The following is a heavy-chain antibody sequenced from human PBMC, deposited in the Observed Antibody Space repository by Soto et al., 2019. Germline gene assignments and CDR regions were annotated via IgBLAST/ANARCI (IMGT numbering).Heavy chain of an antibody. V-gene: IGHV1-2*02. J-gene: IGHJ4*02. D-gene: IGHD2-2*01. CDR2: INPNSGGT. CDR3: ARDQGDIVPVPDSY. CDR1: GYTFTAYY. Sequence: QVQLVQSGAEVRKPGASVKVSCKTSGYTFTAYYIHWVRQAPGQGLEWMGWINPNSGGTNFAQKFQGRVTMTKDMSFSTIYMELKSLTSDDTAVYYCARDQGDIVPVPDSYWGQGTLVTVSS.